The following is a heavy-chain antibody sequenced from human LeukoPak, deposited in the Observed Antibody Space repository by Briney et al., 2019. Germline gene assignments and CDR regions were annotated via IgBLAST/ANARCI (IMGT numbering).Heavy chain of an antibody. D-gene: IGHD1-7*01. CDR1: GFTFRNYV. J-gene: IGHJ4*02. V-gene: IGHV3-30*04. Sequence: GGSLRLSCAASGFTFRNYVIHWVRQAPGKGLEWVAVKAFDGSDEYYADSVKGRFTISRDNSKNTLYLQMNSLRGEDTAVYYCAKSLRTRIYYFDYWGQGTLVTVSS. CDR3: AKSLRTRIYYFDY. CDR2: KAFDGSDE.